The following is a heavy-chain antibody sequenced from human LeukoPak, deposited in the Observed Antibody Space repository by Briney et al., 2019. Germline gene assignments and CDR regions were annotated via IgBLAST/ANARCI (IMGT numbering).Heavy chain of an antibody. CDR2: IIPILGIA. CDR3: ARDYYDSPDLDY. D-gene: IGHD3-22*01. CDR1: GGTFSSYA. J-gene: IGHJ4*02. V-gene: IGHV1-69*04. Sequence: SVKVSCKASGGTFSSYAISWVRQAPGQGLEWMGRIIPILGIADYAQKFQGRVTITADKSTSTAYMELSSLRSEDTAVYYCARDYYDSPDLDYWGQGTLVTVSS.